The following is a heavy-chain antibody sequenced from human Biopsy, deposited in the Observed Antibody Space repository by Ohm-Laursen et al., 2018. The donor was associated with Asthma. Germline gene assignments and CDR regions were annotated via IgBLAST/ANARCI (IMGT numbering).Heavy chain of an antibody. D-gene: IGHD1-1*01. CDR1: GFSFSNFA. CDR3: VRDGTDDAFDI. CDR2: ISKDASTQ. V-gene: IGHV3-30*01. Sequence: SLRLSCSASGFSFSNFAIHWVRQAPGKGLEWVEVISKDASTQDYADSVKGRFTMARDNSKNTLDLQMNSLREEDTAVYYCVRDGTDDAFDIWGQGTVVSVSS. J-gene: IGHJ3*02.